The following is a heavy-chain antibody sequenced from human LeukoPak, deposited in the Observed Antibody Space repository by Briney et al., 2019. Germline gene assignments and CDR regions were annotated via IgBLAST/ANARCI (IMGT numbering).Heavy chain of an antibody. D-gene: IGHD5-18*01. Sequence: SETLSLTCTVSGGSISSGDYYWSWIRQPPGKGLEWLGYIYYSESTYYNPSLKSRVTISVDTSKNQFSLKLSSVTAADTAVYYCARPRSSFGHDAFDIWGQGTMVTVSS. CDR3: ARPRSSFGHDAFDI. CDR2: IYYSEST. J-gene: IGHJ3*02. CDR1: GGSISSGDYY. V-gene: IGHV4-30-4*01.